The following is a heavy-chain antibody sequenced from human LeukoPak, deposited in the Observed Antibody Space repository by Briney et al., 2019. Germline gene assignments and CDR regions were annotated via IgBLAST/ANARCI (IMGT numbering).Heavy chain of an antibody. D-gene: IGHD3-22*01. J-gene: IGHJ4*02. V-gene: IGHV1-46*01. Sequence: XNPSGGSTSYAQKFQGRVTMTRDTSTSTVYMELSSLRSEDTAVYYCARRRTTYYYDSSGYCDYWGQGALVTVSS. CDR3: ARRRTTYYYDSSGYCDY. CDR2: XNPSGGST.